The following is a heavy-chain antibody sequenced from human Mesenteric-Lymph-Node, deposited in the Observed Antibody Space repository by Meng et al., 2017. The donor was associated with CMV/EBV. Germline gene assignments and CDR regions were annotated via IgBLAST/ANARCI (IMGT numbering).Heavy chain of an antibody. J-gene: IGHJ4*02. Sequence: GESLKISCAASGFTFSNYAMSWVRQAPGKGLEWVSAISGSGGSTYYADSVKGRFTISRDNSKNTLYLQMNSLRAEDTAVYYCARELRNSNYRYYFDYWGQGTLVTVSS. CDR1: GFTFSNYA. V-gene: IGHV3-23*01. CDR3: ARELRNSNYRYYFDY. CDR2: ISGSGGST. D-gene: IGHD4-11*01.